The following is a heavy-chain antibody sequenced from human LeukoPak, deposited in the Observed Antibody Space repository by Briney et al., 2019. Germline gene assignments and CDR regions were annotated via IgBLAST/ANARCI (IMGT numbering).Heavy chain of an antibody. D-gene: IGHD3-10*01. Sequence: SETLSLTCSVSGGSISSNSYYWGWIRQPPGKGLEWIGSIYYSGSTYYNPSLKSRVTISVDTSKNQFSLKLSSVTAADTAVYYCARGVKLGSGSYYPTYYYYYMDVWGKGTTVTVSS. CDR1: GGSISSNSYY. J-gene: IGHJ6*03. CDR2: IYYSGST. CDR3: ARGVKLGSGSYYPTYYYYYMDV. V-gene: IGHV4-39*07.